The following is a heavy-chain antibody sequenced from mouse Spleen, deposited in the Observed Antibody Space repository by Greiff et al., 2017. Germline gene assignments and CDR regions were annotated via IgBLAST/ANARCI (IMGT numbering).Heavy chain of an antibody. CDR3: ARSDGNWYFDV. CDR2: IYPGGDYT. J-gene: IGHJ1*01. V-gene: IGHV1-63*01. CDR1: GYTFTNYW. Sequence: QVQLQQSGAELVRPGTSVKMSCKASGYTFTNYWIGWAKQRPGHGLEWIGDIYPGGDYTNYNEKFKGKATLTADKSSSTAYMHFSSLTSEDSAIYYCARSDGNWYFDVWGAGTTVTVSS.